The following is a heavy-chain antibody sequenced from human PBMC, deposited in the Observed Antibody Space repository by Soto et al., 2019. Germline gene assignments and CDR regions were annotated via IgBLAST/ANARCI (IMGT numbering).Heavy chain of an antibody. CDR3: ASGGYCSDGSCPIDY. Sequence: EVQLLESGGGLVQPGGSLRLSCAASGFTFSSYAMSWVRQAPGKGLEWVSAISSSGGSTYYADSVKGRFTISGDNYKNTLYLQMNSLRAEDTAVYYCASGGYCSDGSCPIDYGGQGTLVTVSS. CDR1: GFTFSSYA. D-gene: IGHD2-15*01. J-gene: IGHJ4*02. CDR2: ISSSGGST. V-gene: IGHV3-23*01.